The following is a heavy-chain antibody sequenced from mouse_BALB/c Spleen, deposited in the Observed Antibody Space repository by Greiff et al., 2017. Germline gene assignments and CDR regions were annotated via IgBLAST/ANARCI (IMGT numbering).Heavy chain of an antibody. CDR1: GFTFSDYY. D-gene: IGHD2-3*01. CDR3: ARDDGYFDV. V-gene: IGHV5-4*02. CDR2: ISDGGSYT. J-gene: IGHJ1*01. Sequence: DVKLVESGGGLVKPGGSLKLSCAASGFTFSDYYMYWVRQTPEKRLEWVATISDGGSYTYYPDSVKGRFTISRDNAKNNLYRQMSSRKSEDTAMYYCARDDGYFDVWGAGTTVTVSS.